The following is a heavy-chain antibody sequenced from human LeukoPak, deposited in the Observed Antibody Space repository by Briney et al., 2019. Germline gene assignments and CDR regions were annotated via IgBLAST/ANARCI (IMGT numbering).Heavy chain of an antibody. J-gene: IGHJ4*02. CDR2: INAGNGNT. Sequence: GASVKVSCKASGGTFSSYAISWVRQAPGQRLEWMGWINAGNGNTKYSQKFQGRVTITRDTSASTAYMELSGLTSDDTAVYYCAREDNLVVPVVWGQGTLVTVSS. CDR1: GGTFSSYA. CDR3: AREDNLVVPVV. V-gene: IGHV1-3*01. D-gene: IGHD2-2*01.